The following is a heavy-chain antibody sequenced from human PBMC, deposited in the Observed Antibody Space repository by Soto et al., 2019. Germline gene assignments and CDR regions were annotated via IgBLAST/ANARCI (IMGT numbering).Heavy chain of an antibody. Sequence: QVQLVQSGGGVVQPGRSLRLSCTASGFTFSNYAMHWVRQAPGKGLEWVALISDDGGNKYYADSVKGRFTISRDTSKNILYLQMNSLRTEDTAVYYCASPRPGRSNYDTFYYFDYWGQGTLVTVSS. D-gene: IGHD3-10*01. J-gene: IGHJ4*02. V-gene: IGHV3-30-3*01. CDR2: ISDDGGNK. CDR3: ASPRPGRSNYDTFYYFDY. CDR1: GFTFSNYA.